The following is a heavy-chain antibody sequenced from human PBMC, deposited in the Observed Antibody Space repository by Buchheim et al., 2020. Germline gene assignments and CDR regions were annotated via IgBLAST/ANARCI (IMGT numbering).Heavy chain of an antibody. V-gene: IGHV1-8*01. D-gene: IGHD4-11*01. Sequence: QVQLVQSGAEVKKPGASVKVSCKASGYTFTSYDINWVRQATGQGLEWMGWMNPNSGNTGYAQKFQGRVTMTRNTSISTAYMERSSLRSEDTAVYYCARGGGSDYSNYWGFGYYYGMDVWGQGTT. CDR3: ARGGGSDYSNYWGFGYYYGMDV. CDR2: MNPNSGNT. J-gene: IGHJ6*02. CDR1: GYTFTSYD.